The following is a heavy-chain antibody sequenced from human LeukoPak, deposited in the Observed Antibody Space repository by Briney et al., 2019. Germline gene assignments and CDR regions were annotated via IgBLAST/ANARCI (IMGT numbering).Heavy chain of an antibody. V-gene: IGHV1-46*01. D-gene: IGHD3-3*01. CDR2: INPSGGST. Sequence: ASVKVSCKASGYTFTSYYMHWVRQAPGQGLEWMGIINPSGGSTSYAQKFQGRVTMTRDMSTSTVYMELSSLRSEDTAVYYCARAPGGDDFWSGYLNGYYYYMDVWGKGTTVTVSS. J-gene: IGHJ6*03. CDR1: GYTFTSYY. CDR3: ARAPGGDDFWSGYLNGYYYYMDV.